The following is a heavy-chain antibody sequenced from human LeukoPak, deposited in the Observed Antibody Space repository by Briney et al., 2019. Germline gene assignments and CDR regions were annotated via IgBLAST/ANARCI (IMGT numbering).Heavy chain of an antibody. CDR1: GFTFSSYA. Sequence: GGSLRLSCAASGFTFSSYAMSWVRQAPGKGLEWVSGISGSGGSTYYADSVKGRFTITRDNAKNSLYLQMNSLRAEDTALYYCAKDVTGTGAFDIWGQGTMVTVSS. J-gene: IGHJ3*02. CDR2: ISGSGGST. CDR3: AKDVTGTGAFDI. V-gene: IGHV3-23*01. D-gene: IGHD1-7*01.